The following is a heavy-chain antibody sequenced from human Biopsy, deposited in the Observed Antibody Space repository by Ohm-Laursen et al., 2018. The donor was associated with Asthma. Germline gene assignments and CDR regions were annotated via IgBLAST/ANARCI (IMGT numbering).Heavy chain of an antibody. D-gene: IGHD6-19*01. V-gene: IGHV1-69*01. CDR2: INNVFGTT. CDR3: ARCQVGYSSGWSLLLKKIYYSGMDV. J-gene: IGHJ6*02. CDR1: GGTFSNFA. Sequence: GSSVKVSCKAPGGTFSNFAISWVRQAPGQGLEWLGGINNVFGTTNYAQKFQGRVAITADESTSTAYMEVTSLRSEDTAIYYCARCQVGYSSGWSLLLKKIYYSGMDVWGQGTAVTVSS.